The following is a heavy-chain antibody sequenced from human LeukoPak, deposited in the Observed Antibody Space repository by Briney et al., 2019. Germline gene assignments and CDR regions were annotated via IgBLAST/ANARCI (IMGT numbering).Heavy chain of an antibody. V-gene: IGHV4-59*08. CDR2: IYYSGGT. CDR1: GGSISSYY. J-gene: IGHJ3*02. Sequence: PSETLSLTCTVSGGSISSYYWSWIRQPPGKGLEWIGYIYYSGGTNYNPSLKSRVTISVDTSKNQFPLKLSSVTAADTAVYYCARQGADSSGYSAFDIWGQGTMVTVSS. D-gene: IGHD3-22*01. CDR3: ARQGADSSGYSAFDI.